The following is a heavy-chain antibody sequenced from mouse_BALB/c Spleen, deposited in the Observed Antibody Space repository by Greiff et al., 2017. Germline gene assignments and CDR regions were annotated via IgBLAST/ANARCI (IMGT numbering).Heavy chain of an antibody. J-gene: IGHJ4*01. CDR1: GFTFSSFG. Sequence: EVKLVESGGGLVQPGGSRKLSCAASGFTFSSFGMHWVRQAPEKGLEWVAYISSGSSTIYYADTVKGRFTISRDNPKNTLFLQMTSLRSEDTAMYYCARSGYYGRDPYYYAMDYWGQGTSVTVSS. CDR2: ISSGSSTI. D-gene: IGHD1-1*01. V-gene: IGHV5-17*02. CDR3: ARSGYYGRDPYYYAMDY.